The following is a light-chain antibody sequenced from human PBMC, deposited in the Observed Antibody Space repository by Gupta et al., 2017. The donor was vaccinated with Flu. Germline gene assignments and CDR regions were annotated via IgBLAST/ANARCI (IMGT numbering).Light chain of an antibody. Sequence: IVLTQSPGTLSLSPGERATLSCRASQSVTSSYLAWYQQKPGQAPRLLIYGTSSRATGVPDRFSGSGSGTDFTLTISRREPEDFAVYYWQQCGYSTTFGPGTKVDLK. V-gene: IGKV3-20*01. CDR2: GTS. CDR3: QQCGYSTT. CDR1: QSVTSSY. J-gene: IGKJ3*01.